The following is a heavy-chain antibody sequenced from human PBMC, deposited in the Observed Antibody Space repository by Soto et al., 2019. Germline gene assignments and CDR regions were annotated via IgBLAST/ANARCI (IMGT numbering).Heavy chain of an antibody. CDR3: ARVSHGTASYYEYYGMDI. V-gene: IGHV5-51*01. CDR1: GYSFPSQW. D-gene: IGHD5-18*01. J-gene: IGHJ6*02. Sequence: PGESLKISCKCSGYSFPSQWIGWVRQMPGKGLEWMGNIYPADSDTRYSPSFQGQVTISADKSIRTAYLQWSSLKASDTGIYYCARVSHGTASYYEYYGMDIWGQGTTVTVSS. CDR2: IYPADSDT.